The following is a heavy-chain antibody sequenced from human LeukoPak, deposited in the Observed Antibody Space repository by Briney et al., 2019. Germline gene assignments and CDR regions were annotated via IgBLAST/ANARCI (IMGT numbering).Heavy chain of an antibody. D-gene: IGHD4-17*01. CDR3: ARDLAYGDPPSGFDP. J-gene: IGHJ5*02. CDR2: IIPIFGTA. CDR1: GGTFSSYA. Sequence: SVKVSCKASGGTFSSYAISWVRQAPGQGLEWMGGIIPIFGTANYAQKFQGRVTITADKSTSTAYMELSSLRSEDTAVYFCARDLAYGDPPSGFDPWGQGTLVTVSS. V-gene: IGHV1-69*06.